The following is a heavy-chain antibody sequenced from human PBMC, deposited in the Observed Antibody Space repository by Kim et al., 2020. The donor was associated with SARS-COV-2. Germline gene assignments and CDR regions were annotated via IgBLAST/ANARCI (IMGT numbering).Heavy chain of an antibody. CDR2: IFYSGST. CDR3: ARNARRYFGSVDSFNV. D-gene: IGHD1-1*01. J-gene: IGHJ3*01. CDR1: GDSITSVGFY. V-gene: IGHV4-31*03. Sequence: SETLSLTCTVSGDSITSVGFYWSWLRRYPGKGPEWIGYIFYSGSTSYTPSLKSRIAISRETSKNQFSLRLISVTAADTAIYYCARNARRYFGSVDSFNVWGQGTLVTVSS.